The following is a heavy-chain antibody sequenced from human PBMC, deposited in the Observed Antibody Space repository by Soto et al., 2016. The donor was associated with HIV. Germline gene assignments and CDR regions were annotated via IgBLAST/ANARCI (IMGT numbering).Heavy chain of an antibody. J-gene: IGHJ4*02. CDR1: GGTFSSYA. CDR2: IIPIFGTA. D-gene: IGHD2-2*01. V-gene: IGHV1-69*12. Sequence: QVQLVQSGAEVKKPGSSVKVSCKASGGTFSSYAISWVRQAPGQGLEWMGGIIPIFGTANYAQKFQGRVTITADESTSTAYMELSSLRSEDTAVYYCARLVLGYCSSTSCPQRDYVGQGTLVTVSS. CDR3: ARLVLGYCSSTSCPQRDY.